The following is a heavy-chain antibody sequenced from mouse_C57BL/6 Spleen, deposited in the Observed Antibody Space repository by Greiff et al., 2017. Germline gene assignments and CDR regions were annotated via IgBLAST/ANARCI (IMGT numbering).Heavy chain of an antibody. V-gene: IGHV5-16*01. CDR3: ARAPYYYGSSYWYFDV. CDR1: GFTFSDYY. J-gene: IGHJ1*03. Sequence: EVMLVESEGGLVQPGSSMKLSCTASGFTFSDYYMAWVRQVPEKGLEWVANINYDGSSNYYLDSLKSRFIISRDNAKNILYLQMSSLKSEDTATYYCARAPYYYGSSYWYFDVWGTGTTVTVSS. D-gene: IGHD1-1*01. CDR2: INYDGSSN.